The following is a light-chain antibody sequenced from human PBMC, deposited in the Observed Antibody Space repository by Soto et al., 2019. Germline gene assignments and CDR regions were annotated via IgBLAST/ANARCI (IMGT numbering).Light chain of an antibody. Sequence: EIVMTQSPGTLSVSPGERATLSCRASQSVSVNLAWYQQKPGQAPRLLIYGVSTRATGIPARFSGSESGTEFTLTISSLQSEDFGVYYCQQYNDWPFTFGPGTKVDI. CDR3: QQYNDWPFT. CDR2: GVS. J-gene: IGKJ3*01. CDR1: QSVSVN. V-gene: IGKV3-15*01.